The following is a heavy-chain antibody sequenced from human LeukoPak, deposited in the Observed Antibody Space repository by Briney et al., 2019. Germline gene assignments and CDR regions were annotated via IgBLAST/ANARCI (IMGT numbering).Heavy chain of an antibody. V-gene: IGHV3-48*03. CDR3: ARTLWFEGWFDP. CDR2: ISSSGSTI. J-gene: IGHJ5*02. Sequence: GGSLRLSCAASGFTFSSYEMNWVRQAPGKGLEWVSYISSSGSTIYYADSVKGRFTISRDNAKNSLYLQMNSLRAEDTAVYYCARTLWFEGWFDPWGQGTLVTVSS. D-gene: IGHD3-10*01. CDR1: GFTFSSYE.